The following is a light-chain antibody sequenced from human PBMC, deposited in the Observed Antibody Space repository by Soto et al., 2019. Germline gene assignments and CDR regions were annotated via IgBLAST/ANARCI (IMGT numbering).Light chain of an antibody. CDR1: SSNIGSNT. CDR3: AAWDDSLSGRV. CDR2: SNS. Sequence: QLVLTQPPSASGTPGQRVTISCSGSSSNIGSNTVSWYQQLPGTAPKLLIYSNSQRPSGVPDRFSASKSGTSASLAISGLQSEDEADYYCAAWDDSLSGRVFGGGTKLTVL. V-gene: IGLV1-44*01. J-gene: IGLJ3*02.